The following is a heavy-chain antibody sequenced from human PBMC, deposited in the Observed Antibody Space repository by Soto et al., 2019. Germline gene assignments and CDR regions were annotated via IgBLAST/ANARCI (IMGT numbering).Heavy chain of an antibody. V-gene: IGHV3-11*03. J-gene: IGHJ4*02. CDR3: ARLSRNYYDSSGYCDY. D-gene: IGHD3-22*01. CDR2: ISATSSYT. Sequence: GGSLRLSCAASGFTFSDSYMTWGRQAPGKGLEWLSYISATSSYTNFADSVKGRFTISRDNAKNSLHLHMNSLRVEDTAMYYCARLSRNYYDSSGYCDYWGQGT. CDR1: GFTFSDSY.